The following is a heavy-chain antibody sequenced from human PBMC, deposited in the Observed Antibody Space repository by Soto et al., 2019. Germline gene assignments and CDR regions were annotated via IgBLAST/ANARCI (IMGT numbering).Heavy chain of an antibody. Sequence: EVQLLDSGGGWVQPGGSLRLSCVASGFVFSDYAMSWVRQAPGKGLEWVSAISAGGSDTYYADSVKGRFTVSRVNSKNTLYLPMNTLRAEDTAIYYCASVPIWFGSSSCYTEGFDSWGQGTLVTVSS. J-gene: IGHJ4*02. CDR3: ASVPIWFGSSSCYTEGFDS. D-gene: IGHD2-2*01. CDR2: ISAGGSDT. V-gene: IGHV3-23*01. CDR1: GFVFSDYA.